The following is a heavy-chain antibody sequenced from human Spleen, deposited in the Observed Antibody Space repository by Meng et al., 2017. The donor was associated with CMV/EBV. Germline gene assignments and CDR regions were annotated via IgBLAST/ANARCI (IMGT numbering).Heavy chain of an antibody. CDR3: AKDRGSSWSTYYYYGMDV. Sequence: GESLRLSCAASGFTVSGNFMNWVRQAPGKGLEWVSVMYSGGSTYYTDSVRGRFTISRDNSKNTLSLQMNSLRAEDTAVYYCAKDRGSSWSTYYYYGMDVWGQGTTVTVSS. CDR1: GFTVSGNF. CDR2: MYSGGST. J-gene: IGHJ6*02. V-gene: IGHV3-53*01. D-gene: IGHD6-13*01.